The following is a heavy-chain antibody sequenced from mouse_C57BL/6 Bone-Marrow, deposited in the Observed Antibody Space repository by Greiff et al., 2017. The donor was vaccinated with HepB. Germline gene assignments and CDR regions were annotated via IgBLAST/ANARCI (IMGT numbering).Heavy chain of an antibody. D-gene: IGHD4-1*01. CDR2: IHPNSGST. CDR1: GYTFTSYW. J-gene: IGHJ2*01. CDR3: AGCWGAYYCDY. Sequence: QVQLQQPGAELVKPGASVKLSCKASGYTFTSYWMHWVKQRPGQGLEWIGMIHPNSGSTNYNEKFKSKATLTADKSSSTAYMQLSSLTSEDSAFYCCAGCWGAYYCDYWGRGTALTVSS. V-gene: IGHV1-64*01.